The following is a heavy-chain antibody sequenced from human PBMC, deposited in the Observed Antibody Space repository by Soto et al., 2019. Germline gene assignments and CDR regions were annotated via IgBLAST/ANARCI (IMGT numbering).Heavy chain of an antibody. J-gene: IGHJ4*02. CDR3: ARDKGRSPLDY. D-gene: IGHD2-15*01. V-gene: IGHV3-48*01. CDR2: ISSSSRTI. Sequence: EVQLVESGGGLVQPGGSLRLSCAASGFTFSSYSMNWVRQAPGKGLEWVSYISSSSRTIYYTDSVKGRFTISRDNAKNSLYLQMNILRAEDTAVYYCARDKGRSPLDYWGQGTLVTVSS. CDR1: GFTFSSYS.